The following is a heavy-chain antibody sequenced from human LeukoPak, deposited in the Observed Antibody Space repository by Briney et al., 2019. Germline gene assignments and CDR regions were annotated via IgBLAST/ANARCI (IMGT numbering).Heavy chain of an antibody. CDR2: ISASDGTT. J-gene: IGHJ4*02. CDR3: ARCGAAVTTHFSH. D-gene: IGHD4-17*01. Sequence: ASVKVSCKASGYSFSIYGITWARQAPGQGLEYLGWISASDGTTNYAQKVQDRVTMTTDTSTSTAYLELRSLRSEDTAVYYCARCGAAVTTHFSHWGQGSLVTVSS. CDR1: GYSFSIYG. V-gene: IGHV1-18*01.